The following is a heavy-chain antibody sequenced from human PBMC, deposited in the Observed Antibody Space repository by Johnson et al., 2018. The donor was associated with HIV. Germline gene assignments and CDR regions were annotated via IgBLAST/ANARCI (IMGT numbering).Heavy chain of an antibody. CDR2: ISYDGSNK. D-gene: IGHD1-7*01. CDR1: GFTFSSYA. J-gene: IGHJ3*02. V-gene: IGHV3-30*04. Sequence: QVQLVESGGGVVQPGRSLRLSCAASGFTFSSYAMHWVRQAPGKGLEWVAVISYDGSNKKYADSVRGRFTVSRDNSKNTLFLQMSSLRAEDTAVYYCARVASPAELLPWAFDIWGQGTMVTVSS. CDR3: ARVASPAELLPWAFDI.